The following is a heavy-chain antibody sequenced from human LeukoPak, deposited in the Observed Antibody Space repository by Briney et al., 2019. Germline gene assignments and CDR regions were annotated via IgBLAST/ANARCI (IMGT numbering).Heavy chain of an antibody. Sequence: SETLSLTCTVSGGSIGNFFWSWIRQSPGEGLEWIGFIYENGRTSYNPSLKSRVTISMDMSKNQFSLRLTSMTAADTAVYYCARDWELGHWGRGILVTVTS. J-gene: IGHJ4*02. CDR3: ARDWELGH. V-gene: IGHV4-59*01. CDR2: IYENGRT. D-gene: IGHD1-26*01. CDR1: GGSIGNFF.